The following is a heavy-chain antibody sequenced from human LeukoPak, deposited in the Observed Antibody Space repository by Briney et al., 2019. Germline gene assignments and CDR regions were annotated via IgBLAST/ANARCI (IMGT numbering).Heavy chain of an antibody. J-gene: IGHJ4*02. CDR3: ARVGYCSGGSCYPTKFDY. CDR1: GYTFTSYG. Sequence: GASVKVSCKASGYTFTSYGISWVRQAPGHGLEWMGWISAYNGNTNYAQKLQGRVTMTTDTSTSTAYMELRSLRSDDTAVYYCARVGYCSGGSCYPTKFDYWGQGTLVTVSS. D-gene: IGHD2-15*01. V-gene: IGHV1-18*01. CDR2: ISAYNGNT.